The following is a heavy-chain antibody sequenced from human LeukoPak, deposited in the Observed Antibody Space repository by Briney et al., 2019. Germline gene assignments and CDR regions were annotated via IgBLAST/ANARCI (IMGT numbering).Heavy chain of an antibody. Sequence: SETLSLTCTVSGGSISSGGYYWSWIRQHPGKGLEWIGYIYYSGSTYYNPSLKSRVTISVDTSKNQFSLKLSSVTAADTAVYYCARGLHADTAMVQYYFDYWGQGTLVTVSS. CDR1: GGSISSGGYY. CDR3: ARGLHADTAMVQYYFDY. V-gene: IGHV4-31*03. D-gene: IGHD5-18*01. CDR2: IYYSGST. J-gene: IGHJ4*02.